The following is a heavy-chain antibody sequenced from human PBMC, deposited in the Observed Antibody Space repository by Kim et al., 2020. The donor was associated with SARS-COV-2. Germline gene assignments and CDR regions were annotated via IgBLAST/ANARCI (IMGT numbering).Heavy chain of an antibody. Sequence: RGSLRLSCAASAVTFRSYAMSWVRQAPGKGLQWVSTISGGGDSTYCTDSVEGRFTISRDDSKNTLYLQMNSLRADDTAVYYCAKAPSTTSRTRNWFDPWG. J-gene: IGHJ5*02. CDR3: AKAPSTTSRTRNWFDP. D-gene: IGHD4-17*01. CDR2: ISGGGDST. V-gene: IGHV3-23*01. CDR1: AVTFRSYA.